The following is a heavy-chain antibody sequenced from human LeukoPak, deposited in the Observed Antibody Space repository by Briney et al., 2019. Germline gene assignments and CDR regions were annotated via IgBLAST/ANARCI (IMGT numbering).Heavy chain of an antibody. CDR3: ARTTNYYYYMDV. CDR1: GGSISSGDYY. Sequence: PSQTLSLTCTVSGGSISSGDYYWSWIRQPPGKGLEWIGYIYYSGSTYYNPSLKSRVTISVDTSKNQFSLKLSSVTAADTAVYYCARTTNYYYYMDVWGKGTTVTVSS. CDR2: IYYSGST. V-gene: IGHV4-30-4*01. J-gene: IGHJ6*03. D-gene: IGHD4-17*01.